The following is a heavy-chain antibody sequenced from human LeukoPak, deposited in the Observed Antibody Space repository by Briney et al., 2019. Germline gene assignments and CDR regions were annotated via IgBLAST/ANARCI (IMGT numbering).Heavy chain of an antibody. CDR3: VRYSSSWLFWFDP. Sequence: PGGSLRLSCEASGSTLSSYSMSWVRQAPGKGLEWISYISSTGNTVYYADSVKGRFTISRDNAKNSLYLQMNSLRAEDTAVYYCVRYSSSWLFWFDPWGQGTLVTVSS. J-gene: IGHJ5*02. CDR1: GSTLSSYS. D-gene: IGHD6-13*01. V-gene: IGHV3-48*04. CDR2: ISSTGNTV.